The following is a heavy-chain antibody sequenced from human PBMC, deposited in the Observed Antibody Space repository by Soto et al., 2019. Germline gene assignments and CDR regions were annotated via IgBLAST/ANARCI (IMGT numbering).Heavy chain of an antibody. CDR3: ASLSAPVDY. J-gene: IGHJ4*02. Sequence: GGSLRLSCAASGFTFSSYWMHWVRQVPGKGMEWVSKIDTDGSMTDYADSVKGRFTVSRDNAKNSLYLQMNSLRVEDTAVYHCASLSAPVDYWGQGTLVTVSS. CDR2: IDTDGSMT. V-gene: IGHV3-74*01. D-gene: IGHD2-2*01. CDR1: GFTFSSYW.